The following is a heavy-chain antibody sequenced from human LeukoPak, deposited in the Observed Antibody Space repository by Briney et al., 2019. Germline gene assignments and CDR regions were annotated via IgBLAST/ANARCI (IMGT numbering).Heavy chain of an antibody. V-gene: IGHV4-34*01. CDR3: ARARRYCSSTSCYFNWFDP. J-gene: IGHJ5*02. CDR2: INHSGST. CDR1: GGSFSGYY. Sequence: SETLSLTCAVYGGSFSGYYWIWIRQPPGKGLEWIGEINHSGSTNYNPSLKSRVTISVDTSKNQFSLKLSSVTAADTAVYYCARARRYCSSTSCYFNWFDPWGQGTLVTVSS. D-gene: IGHD2-2*01.